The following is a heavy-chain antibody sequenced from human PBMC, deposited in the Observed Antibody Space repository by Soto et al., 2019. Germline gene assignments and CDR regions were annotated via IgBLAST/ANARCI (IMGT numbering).Heavy chain of an antibody. J-gene: IGHJ4*02. CDR3: ATSKDTTMMYFDF. CDR1: GGSINSYY. CDR2: IYYSGST. V-gene: IGHV4-59*01. D-gene: IGHD5-18*01. Sequence: SETLSLTCTVSGGSINSYYWSWIRQPPGKGLEWIGFIYYSGSTNYNPSLKSRATISVDTSKNQFSLKLSSVTAADTAVYYCATSKDTTMMYFDFWGQGTLVTVSS.